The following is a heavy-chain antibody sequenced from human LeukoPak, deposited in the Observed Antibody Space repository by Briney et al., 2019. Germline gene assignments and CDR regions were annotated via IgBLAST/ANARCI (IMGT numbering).Heavy chain of an antibody. D-gene: IGHD3-10*01. V-gene: IGHV3-15*01. Sequence: PGGSLRLSCAASGFTFSNAWMSWVRQAPGKGLEWVGRIKSKTDGGTTDYAAPVKGRFTISRDDSKNTLYLQMNSLKTEDTAVYYCTTAPVLLWFGELLFVDYWGQGTLVTVSS. CDR1: GFTFSNAW. J-gene: IGHJ4*02. CDR2: IKSKTDGGTT. CDR3: TTAPVLLWFGELLFVDY.